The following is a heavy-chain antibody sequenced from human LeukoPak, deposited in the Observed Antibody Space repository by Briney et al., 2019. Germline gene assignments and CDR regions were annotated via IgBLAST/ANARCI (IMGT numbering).Heavy chain of an antibody. CDR1: GFTFSSYA. CDR2: ISGSGGST. J-gene: IGHJ4*02. Sequence: GGSLSLSCAASGFTFSSYAMSWVRQAPGKGLKWVSIISGSGGSTYYADSVKGRFTISRDNSKNTLYLQMNSLRAEDPALYYCAKAANSDVLNYFDYWGQGILVTVSS. CDR3: AKAANSDVLNYFDY. V-gene: IGHV3-23*01. D-gene: IGHD5-18*01.